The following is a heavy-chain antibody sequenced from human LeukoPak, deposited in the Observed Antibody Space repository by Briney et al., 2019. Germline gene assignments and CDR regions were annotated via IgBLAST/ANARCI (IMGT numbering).Heavy chain of an antibody. Sequence: GGSLRLSCAASGFTFSIYWMSWVRQAPGKGLEWVANIKQDGSEKYYVDSVKGRFTISRDNAKNSLYLQMNSLRAEDTAVYYCARIYYDSSGYRLSDYWGQGILVTVSS. J-gene: IGHJ4*02. D-gene: IGHD3-22*01. CDR3: ARIYYDSSGYRLSDY. CDR2: IKQDGSEK. CDR1: GFTFSIYW. V-gene: IGHV3-7*04.